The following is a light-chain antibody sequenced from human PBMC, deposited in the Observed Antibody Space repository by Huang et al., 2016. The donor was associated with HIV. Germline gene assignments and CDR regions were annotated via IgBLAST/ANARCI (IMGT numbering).Light chain of an antibody. CDR2: DTS. CDR3: QQRSIWPPWT. J-gene: IGKJ1*01. V-gene: IGKV3-11*01. Sequence: EIVLTQSPATLSLSPWERATLSCRASQSVSSYLAWYQQKPGQAPRLLIYDTSNRAAGIPDRFSGSGSGTDFTLTISSLEPEDFAVYYCQQRSIWPPWTFGQGTQVEIK. CDR1: QSVSSY.